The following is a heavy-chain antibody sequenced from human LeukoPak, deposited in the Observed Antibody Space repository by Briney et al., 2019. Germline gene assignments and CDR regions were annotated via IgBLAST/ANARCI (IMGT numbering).Heavy chain of an antibody. D-gene: IGHD3-10*01. Sequence: SQTFSLTCAISGDSVSSDSAAWNWIRQSPSRGLEWLGRTYYRSKWYNDYALSVKSRITINPDTSKNQFSLKLSSVTAADTAVYYCARYVVYGSGKYYFDYWGQGTLVTVSS. CDR1: GDSVSSDSAA. V-gene: IGHV6-1*01. J-gene: IGHJ4*02. CDR3: ARYVVYGSGKYYFDY. CDR2: TYYRSKWYN.